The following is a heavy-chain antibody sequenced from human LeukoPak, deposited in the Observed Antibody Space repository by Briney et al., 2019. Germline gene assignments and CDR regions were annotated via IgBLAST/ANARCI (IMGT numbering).Heavy chain of an antibody. D-gene: IGHD3-16*01. CDR2: IYYSGST. V-gene: IGHV4-30-4*07. J-gene: IGHJ6*03. Sequence: SQTLSLTCAVSGGSISSGGYSWSWIRQPPGTGLEWIGYIYYSGSTNYNPSLKSRVTISVDTSKNQSSLKLSSLTAADTPVYYCATDTTTRRIIGNYYYYYMDVWGKGTTVTISS. CDR3: ATDTTTRRIIGNYYYYYMDV. CDR1: GGSISSGGYS.